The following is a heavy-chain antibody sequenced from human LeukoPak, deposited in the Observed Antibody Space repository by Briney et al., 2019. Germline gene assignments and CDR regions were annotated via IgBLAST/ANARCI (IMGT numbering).Heavy chain of an antibody. V-gene: IGHV4-39*02. CDR3: AREVESQGRSLDI. Sequence: SETLSLPCVVSGGSIITNDYWWGWIRPPPGKGLEWIGTIDHAGTTFYNVSLKSRVTISVDTPNNQFSLRLNSVGAADTAVYYCAREVESQGRSLDIWGQGTMVTVSS. D-gene: IGHD3-3*01. CDR1: GGSIITNDYW. J-gene: IGHJ3*02. CDR2: IDHAGTT.